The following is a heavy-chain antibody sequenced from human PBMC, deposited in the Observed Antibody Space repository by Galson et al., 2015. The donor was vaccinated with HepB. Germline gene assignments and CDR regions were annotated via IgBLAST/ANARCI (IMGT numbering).Heavy chain of an antibody. CDR3: ASAMPSTMSAYDY. J-gene: IGHJ4*02. Sequence: SETLSLTCTISGDSISRYFCSWIRQAPGKTLEWIGYIYYTGITTYSPSLKSRVTISVDTSKNQFSLKLRSVTAADTAVYYCASAMPSTMSAYDYWGQGTLVSVS. V-gene: IGHV4-59*01. CDR1: GDSISRYF. D-gene: IGHD3-10*02. CDR2: IYYTGIT.